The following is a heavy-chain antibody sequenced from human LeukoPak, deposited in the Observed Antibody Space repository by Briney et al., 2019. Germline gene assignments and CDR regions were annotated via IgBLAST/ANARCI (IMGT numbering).Heavy chain of an antibody. D-gene: IGHD3-10*01. Sequence: PAQTLSITCTVSGGSISSGGYYWSWIRQHPGKGLEWIGYIYYSGSTYYNPSLKSRVTISVDTSKNQFSLKLSSVTAADTAVYYCARVPGVRGVWFDPWGQGTLVTVSS. CDR2: IYYSGST. CDR3: ARVPGVRGVWFDP. J-gene: IGHJ5*02. V-gene: IGHV4-31*03. CDR1: GGSISSGGYY.